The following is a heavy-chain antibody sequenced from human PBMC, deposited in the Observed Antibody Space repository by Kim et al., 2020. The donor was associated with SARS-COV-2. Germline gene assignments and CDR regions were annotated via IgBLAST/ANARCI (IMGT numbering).Heavy chain of an antibody. D-gene: IGHD2-2*01. CDR3: ARHVVVVAPLGY. Sequence: SETLSHTCTVSRGSISSFYWSWIRQPPGRGLEWIGYISYTGTTSYNPSLKSRVTISVDTSKNQFSLKLSSVTAADTAVYYCARHVVVVAPLGYWGQGTLVTVSS. CDR2: ISYTGTT. J-gene: IGHJ4*02. V-gene: IGHV4-59*08. CDR1: RGSISSFY.